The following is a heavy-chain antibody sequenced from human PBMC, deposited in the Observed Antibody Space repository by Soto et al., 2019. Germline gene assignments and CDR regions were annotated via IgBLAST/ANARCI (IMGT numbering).Heavy chain of an antibody. Sequence: QVQLVESGGGVVQPGRSLRLSCAASGFTFSSYGMHWVRQAPGKGLEWVAVIWYDGSNKYYADSVKGRFTISRDNSKNTLYLQMNRLRAEDTAVYYCAREDTSMGAGSFDYWGQGTLVTVSS. CDR3: AREDTSMGAGSFDY. CDR1: GFTFSSYG. CDR2: IWYDGSNK. D-gene: IGHD6-19*01. V-gene: IGHV3-33*01. J-gene: IGHJ4*02.